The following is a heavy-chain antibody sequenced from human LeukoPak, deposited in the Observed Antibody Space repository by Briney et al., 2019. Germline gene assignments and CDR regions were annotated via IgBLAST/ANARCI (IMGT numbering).Heavy chain of an antibody. J-gene: IGHJ4*02. V-gene: IGHV1-46*01. CDR1: GYTFTSYY. CDR3: ARDSVDTAMVYPTPFDY. Sequence: ASVTVSCKASGYTFTSYYMHWVRQAPGQGLEWMGIINPSGGSTSYAQKFQGRVTMTRDTSTSTVYMELSSLRSEDTAVYYCARDSVDTAMVYPTPFDYWGQGTLVTVSS. CDR2: INPSGGST. D-gene: IGHD5-18*01.